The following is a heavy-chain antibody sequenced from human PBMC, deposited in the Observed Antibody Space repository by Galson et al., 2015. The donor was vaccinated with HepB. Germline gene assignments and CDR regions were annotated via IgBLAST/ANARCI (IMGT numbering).Heavy chain of an antibody. CDR3: ARGLKYFGWLGAFDP. J-gene: IGHJ5*02. D-gene: IGHD3-9*01. V-gene: IGHV1-2*02. Sequence: WINTRTGDTYTSQKSQGRVAMSRDASINTAYMELSRLKSDDTAVYFCARGLKYFGWLGAFDPWGQGTLVTVSS. CDR2: INTRTGDT.